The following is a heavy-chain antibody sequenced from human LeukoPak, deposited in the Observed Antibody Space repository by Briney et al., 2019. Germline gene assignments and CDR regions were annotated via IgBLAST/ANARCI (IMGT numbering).Heavy chain of an antibody. V-gene: IGHV4-34*01. CDR1: GGSFSGYY. CDR3: AREVGYWQYYYMDV. CDR2: INHSGST. D-gene: IGHD6-25*01. Sequence: SETLSLTCAVYGGSFSGYYWSWIRQPPGKGLEWIGEINHSGSTNYNPSLKSRVTISVDTSKNQFSLKLSSVTAADTAVYYCAREVGYWQYYYMDVWGKGTTVTVSS. J-gene: IGHJ6*03.